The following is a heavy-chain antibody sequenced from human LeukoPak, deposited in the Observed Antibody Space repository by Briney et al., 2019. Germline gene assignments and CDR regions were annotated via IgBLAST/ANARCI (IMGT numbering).Heavy chain of an antibody. Sequence: GGSLRLSCAASGFTFSSYSMNWVRQAPGKGLEWVSSISSSSSYIYYADSVKGRFTISRDNAENSLYLQMNSLRAEDTAVYYCARDTYYYDSSQGYWGQGTLVTVSS. D-gene: IGHD3-22*01. CDR2: ISSSSSYI. CDR3: ARDTYYYDSSQGY. V-gene: IGHV3-21*01. CDR1: GFTFSSYS. J-gene: IGHJ4*02.